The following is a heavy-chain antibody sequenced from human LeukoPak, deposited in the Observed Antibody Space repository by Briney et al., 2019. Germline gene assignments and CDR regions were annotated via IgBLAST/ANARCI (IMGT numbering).Heavy chain of an antibody. V-gene: IGHV3-7*01. CDR2: IKDDGNEE. Sequence: GGSLRLSCAASGFTFNNHWMTWVRQAPGEGLEWVANIKDDGNEEYYEDSVKGRFTISRDNAKNSVFLQMNSLRAEDTAVYYCARDLGYYDFWSGHFDYWGQGTLVTVSS. D-gene: IGHD3-3*01. CDR3: ARDLGYYDFWSGHFDY. CDR1: GFTFNNHW. J-gene: IGHJ4*02.